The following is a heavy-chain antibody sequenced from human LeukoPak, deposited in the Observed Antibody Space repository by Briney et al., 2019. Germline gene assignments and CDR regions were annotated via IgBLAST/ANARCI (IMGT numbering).Heavy chain of an antibody. J-gene: IGHJ4*02. CDR2: ISSSSSHI. D-gene: IGHD6-19*01. Sequence: GGSLRLSCAASGFTFSSYSMSWVRQAPGKGLEWVSSISSSSSHIYNADSVKGRFTISRDNAKSSLILQMNSLRAEDTAVYYCARKVGKYSGWYNYWGQGTLVTVSS. V-gene: IGHV3-21*01. CDR1: GFTFSSYS. CDR3: ARKVGKYSGWYNY.